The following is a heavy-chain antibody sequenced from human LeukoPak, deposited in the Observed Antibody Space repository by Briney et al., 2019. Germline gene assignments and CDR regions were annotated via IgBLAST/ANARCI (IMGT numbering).Heavy chain of an antibody. J-gene: IGHJ4*02. V-gene: IGHV3-21*01. CDR3: ARENTYYYDSSGYYQDY. CDR1: GFTFSSYS. D-gene: IGHD3-22*01. Sequence: GGSLRLSCAASGFTFSSYSMNWVRQAPGKGLEWVSSISSSSSYIYYADSVKGRFTISRDNAKNSLYLQMNSLRAEDTAVYHCARENTYYYDSSGYYQDYWGQGTLVTVSS. CDR2: ISSSSSYI.